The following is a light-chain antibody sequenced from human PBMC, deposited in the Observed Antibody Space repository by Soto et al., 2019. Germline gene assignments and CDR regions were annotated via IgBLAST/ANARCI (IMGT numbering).Light chain of an antibody. CDR1: QNLGTY. V-gene: IGKV1-39*01. CDR2: AAS. Sequence: DIQMTQSPSSLSASVGDRVTISCRASQNLGTYLNWYQHKAGKAPKLLICAASSLPSGVPSRFSGSGSGTDFTLTISSLQPEDSATYYCHQCVSTPFTFGPGTKVAVK. CDR3: HQCVSTPFT. J-gene: IGKJ3*01.